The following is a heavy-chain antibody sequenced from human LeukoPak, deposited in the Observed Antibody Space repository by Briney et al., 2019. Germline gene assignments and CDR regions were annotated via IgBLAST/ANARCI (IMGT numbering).Heavy chain of an antibody. Sequence: SETLSLTCAVYGGSFSGYYWSWIRQPPGKGLEWIGEINHSGSTNYNPSLKSRVTISVDTSKNQFSLKLSSVTAADTAVYYCARLGGSGSYDYWGQGTLVAVSS. CDR3: ARLGGSGSYDY. D-gene: IGHD3-10*01. V-gene: IGHV4-34*01. J-gene: IGHJ4*02. CDR2: INHSGST. CDR1: GGSFSGYY.